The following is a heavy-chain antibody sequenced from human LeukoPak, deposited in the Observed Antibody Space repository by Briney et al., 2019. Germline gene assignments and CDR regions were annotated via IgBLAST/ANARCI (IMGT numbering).Heavy chain of an antibody. CDR2: IYNTGTT. J-gene: IGHJ4*02. D-gene: IGHD3-10*01. V-gene: IGHV4-4*07. CDR1: GGSISSDY. CDR3: ARVDRKLWFGEGLYFDY. Sequence: SETLSLTCTVSGGSISSDYWSWIRQPAGKGLEWIGRIYNTGTTNYNSSLKSRVTMSVDTSTNQFSLRLTSVTAADTAVYYCARVDRKLWFGEGLYFDYWGQGTLVTVSS.